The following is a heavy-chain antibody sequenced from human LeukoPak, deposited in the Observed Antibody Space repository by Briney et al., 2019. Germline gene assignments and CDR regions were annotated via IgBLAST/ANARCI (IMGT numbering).Heavy chain of an antibody. J-gene: IGHJ4*02. CDR1: GFTFTDHP. D-gene: IGHD3-16*01. V-gene: IGHV3-69-1*01. Sequence: GESLRLSCVASGFTFTDHPMNWVRQAPGRGLEWISYIGGDGIAFYADSVKGRFTASKDDARKSMYLQMNSLRVEDTAVYYCAKDRANWAIDDWGQGTQVTVSS. CDR2: IGGDGIA. CDR3: AKDRANWAIDD.